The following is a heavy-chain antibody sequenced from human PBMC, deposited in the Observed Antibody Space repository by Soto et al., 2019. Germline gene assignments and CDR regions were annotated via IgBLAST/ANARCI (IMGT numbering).Heavy chain of an antibody. D-gene: IGHD6-13*01. Sequence: PSETLSLTCSVSGGSIRSGAYYWSWIRQHPGKGLEWIGHVCYSGSTYYPSLKSRVTISLDTSQNQLSLKLSSVTAADTAVYYCARTKGGIASASDGFDIWGQGTLVTVSS. CDR2: VCYSGST. CDR1: GGSIRSGAYY. J-gene: IGHJ3*02. V-gene: IGHV4-31*03. CDR3: ARTKGGIASASDGFDI.